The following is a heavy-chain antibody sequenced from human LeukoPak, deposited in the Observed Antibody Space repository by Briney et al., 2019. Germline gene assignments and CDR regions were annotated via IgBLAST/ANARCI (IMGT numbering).Heavy chain of an antibody. J-gene: IGHJ4*02. CDR3: AKSTRYCTGGTCSSFDY. V-gene: IGHV3-23*01. Sequence: GGSLRLSCAASGFTFDNYAMTWVRQLPGKGLEWVSVVSTNGVSAFYADSVKGRFSISRDNSKNMVYLQMNSLRVEDTAVYYCAKSTRYCTGGTCSSFDYWGQGTQVSVSS. CDR1: GFTFDNYA. D-gene: IGHD2-8*02. CDR2: VSTNGVSA.